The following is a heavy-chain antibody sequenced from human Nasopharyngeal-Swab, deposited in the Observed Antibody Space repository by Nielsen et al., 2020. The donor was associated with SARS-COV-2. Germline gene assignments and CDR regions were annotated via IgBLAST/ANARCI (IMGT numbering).Heavy chain of an antibody. V-gene: IGHV3-9*03. CDR1: GFTFEDFA. CDR3: AKDGVHHTFDI. Sequence: GGSLRLSCTASGFTFEDFAMPWVRQAPGKGLEWVSGISYNSNNIGYADSVKGRFTISRDNARNTLYLQMNSLRAEDMGFYYCAKDGVHHTFDIWGQGTMVTVSS. J-gene: IGHJ3*02. CDR2: ISYNSNNI.